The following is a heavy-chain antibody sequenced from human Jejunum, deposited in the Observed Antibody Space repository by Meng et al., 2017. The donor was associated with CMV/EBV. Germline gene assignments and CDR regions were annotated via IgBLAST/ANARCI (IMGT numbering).Heavy chain of an antibody. CDR1: GFTFSNYA. CDR3: ARGIGES. V-gene: IGHV3-74*01. J-gene: IGHJ4*02. D-gene: IGHD2/OR15-2a*01. CDR2: INSDGSST. Sequence: RLSCVASGFTFSNYAMHWVRQAPGQGLEWVSRINSDGSSTTYADSVKGRLTISRDNAKNTLYLQMNSLRAEDTAVYYCARGIGESWGQGALVTVSS.